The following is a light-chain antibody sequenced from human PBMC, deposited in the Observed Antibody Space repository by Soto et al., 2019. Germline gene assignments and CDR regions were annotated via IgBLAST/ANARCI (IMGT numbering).Light chain of an antibody. Sequence: EIVLTQSPATLSLSPGERATLSCRASQSVSSYLAWYQQKPGQAPRLLIYDASNRATAIPARFSGSGSGTACTLTSSSLAPEEFAVYSWQQRSNWPWLTFGGGTKVEIK. CDR2: DAS. CDR3: QQRSNWPWLT. V-gene: IGKV3-11*01. CDR1: QSVSSY. J-gene: IGKJ4*01.